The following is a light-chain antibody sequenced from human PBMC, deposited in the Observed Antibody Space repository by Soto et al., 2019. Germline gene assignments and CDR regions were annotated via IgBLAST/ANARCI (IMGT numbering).Light chain of an antibody. CDR1: QSVGSY. CDR3: QQRSDWPST. CDR2: DAS. J-gene: IGKJ4*01. Sequence: EIVLTQSPATLSLSPGDRATRSCRASQSVGSYLGWYQQRPGQAPRLLIYDASNRATGIPARFSGSGSGTDFTRTIGSLEPEDFAVYYCQQRSDWPSTFGGGTKVEIK. V-gene: IGKV3-11*01.